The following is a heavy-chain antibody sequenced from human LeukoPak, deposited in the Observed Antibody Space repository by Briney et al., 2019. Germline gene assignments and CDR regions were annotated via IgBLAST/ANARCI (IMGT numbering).Heavy chain of an antibody. V-gene: IGHV3-23*01. CDR3: ARCRSGWDAFDI. D-gene: IGHD6-19*01. CDR2: ISGSGGST. J-gene: IGHJ3*02. Sequence: GGSLRLSCAASGFTFSSFAMSWVRQTPGKGPDWVSVISGSGGSTYYADSVKGRFTISRDNSKNTLYLQMNSLRAEDTAVYYCARCRSGWDAFDIWGQGTMVTVSS. CDR1: GFTFSSFA.